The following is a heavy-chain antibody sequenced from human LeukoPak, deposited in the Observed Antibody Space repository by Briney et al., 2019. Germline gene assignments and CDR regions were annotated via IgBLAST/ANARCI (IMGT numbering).Heavy chain of an antibody. CDR2: ISAYNGNT. Sequence: ASVKVSCKASGYTFTSYGISWVRQAPGQGLEWMGWISAYNGNTNYAQKLQGRVTMTTDTSTSTAYMELRSLRSDDTAVYYCARLGYCSSTSCLGFNYYYYYMDVWGKGTTVTVSS. CDR1: GYTFTSYG. CDR3: ARLGYCSSTSCLGFNYYYYYMDV. D-gene: IGHD2-2*01. J-gene: IGHJ6*03. V-gene: IGHV1-18*01.